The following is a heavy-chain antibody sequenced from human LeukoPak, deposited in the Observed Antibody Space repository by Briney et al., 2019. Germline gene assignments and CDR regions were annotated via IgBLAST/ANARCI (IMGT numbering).Heavy chain of an antibody. CDR3: ARDLRFNDPTGVFDY. Sequence: GGSLRLSCAASGFTFSSYAMHWVRQAPGKGLEWVAVISYDGSNKYYADSVKGRFTISRDNSKNTLYLQMNSLRAEDTAVYYCARDLRFNDPTGVFDYWGQGTLVTVSS. CDR1: GFTFSSYA. J-gene: IGHJ4*02. D-gene: IGHD1-1*01. V-gene: IGHV3-30-3*01. CDR2: ISYDGSNK.